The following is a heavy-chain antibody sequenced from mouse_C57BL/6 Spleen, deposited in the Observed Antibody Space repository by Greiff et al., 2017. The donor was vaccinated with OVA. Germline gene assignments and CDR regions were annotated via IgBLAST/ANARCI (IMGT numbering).Heavy chain of an antibody. CDR1: GFSFNTYA. CDR3: VRERLRGHYYAMDY. CDR2: IRSKSNNYAT. V-gene: IGHV10-1*01. Sequence: EVQLQQSGGGLVQPKGSLKLSCAASGFSFNTYAMNWVRQAPGKGLEWVARIRSKSNNYATYYADSVKDRFTISRDDSESMLYLQMNNLKTEDTAMYYCVRERLRGHYYAMDYWGQGTSVTVSS. D-gene: IGHD2-4*01. J-gene: IGHJ4*01.